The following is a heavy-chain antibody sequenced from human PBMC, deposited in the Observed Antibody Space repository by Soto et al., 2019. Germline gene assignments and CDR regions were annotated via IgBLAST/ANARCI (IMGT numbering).Heavy chain of an antibody. Sequence: SGPTLVNPTQTLTLTCTFSGFSLNTRGVGVGWIRQPPGKALEWLALISWDGEKRYRPSLKSRLTITKDTSKDQVVLTVSNMDPVDTATYFCAHSQRGPRDFWGPGILVTVSS. J-gene: IGHJ4*02. V-gene: IGHV2-5*02. D-gene: IGHD5-12*01. CDR3: AHSQRGPRDF. CDR1: GFSLNTRGVG. CDR2: ISWDGEK.